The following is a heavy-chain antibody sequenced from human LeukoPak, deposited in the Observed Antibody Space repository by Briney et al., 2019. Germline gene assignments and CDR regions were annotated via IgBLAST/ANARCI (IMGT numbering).Heavy chain of an antibody. Sequence: SETLSLTCTVSSGSISTSNYYWGWVRQPPGKALEWIGNIFYSGSTYYSPSLKSRVTISVDTSKNQFSLKLSSVTAADTAVYYCASKVGAKLDYWGQGTLVTVSS. CDR3: ASKVGAKLDY. J-gene: IGHJ4*02. D-gene: IGHD1-26*01. V-gene: IGHV4-39*07. CDR2: IFYSGST. CDR1: SGSISTSNYY.